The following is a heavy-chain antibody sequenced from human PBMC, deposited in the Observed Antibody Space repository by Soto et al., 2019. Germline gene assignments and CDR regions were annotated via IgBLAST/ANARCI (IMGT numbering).Heavy chain of an antibody. CDR1: GGSISSSNW. Sequence: QVQLQESGPGLVKPSGTLSLTCAVSGGSISSSNWWSWVRQPPGKGLEWIGEIYYSGSTTNYNPSLKSRVTISVDGSKNEFXLXXXXXXXXXXXXXXXXXXXXXXTRXWGQGTLVTVSS. CDR3: XXXXXXXTRX. J-gene: IGHJ5*02. CDR2: IYYSGSTT. V-gene: IGHV4-4*02.